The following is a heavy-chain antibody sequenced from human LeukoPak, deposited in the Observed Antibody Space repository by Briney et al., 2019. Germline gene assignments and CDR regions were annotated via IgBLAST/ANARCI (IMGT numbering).Heavy chain of an antibody. J-gene: IGHJ4*02. CDR1: GGSISSYY. CDR3: VSGSSNWARN. D-gene: IGHD7-27*01. CDR2: IYYSGSN. V-gene: IGHV4-59*01. Sequence: SETLSLTCTVSGGSISSYYWGWLRQPPGKGLEWVVYIYYSGSNNYNPSLKSRVTISVDTSKNQFSLKLSSVIAADTAVYYCVSGSSNWARNGGQGTLVTVSS.